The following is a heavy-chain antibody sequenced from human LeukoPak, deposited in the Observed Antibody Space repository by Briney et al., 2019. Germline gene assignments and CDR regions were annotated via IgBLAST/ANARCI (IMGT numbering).Heavy chain of an antibody. Sequence: PSETLSLTCAVYGGSFSGYYWSWIRQPPGKGLEWIGEINHSGGTYYNPSLKSRVTISVDTSKNQFSLKLSSVTAADTAVYYCARGQQAHGELESYFDPWGQGTLVTVSS. J-gene: IGHJ5*02. CDR3: ARGQQAHGELESYFDP. D-gene: IGHD1-26*01. CDR1: GGSFSGYY. V-gene: IGHV4-34*01. CDR2: INHSGGT.